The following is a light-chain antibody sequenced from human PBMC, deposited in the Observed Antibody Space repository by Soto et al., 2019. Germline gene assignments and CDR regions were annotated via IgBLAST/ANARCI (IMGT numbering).Light chain of an antibody. CDR2: GAS. V-gene: IGKV3-20*01. CDR1: QSVSSSY. Sequence: EIVLTQSPGTLSLSPGERATLSCRASQSVSSSYLAWYQQKPGQAPRLLIYGASSRATGIPDRFSGSGSGTHVTLTISRLEPEDFAVYYCQQYGSSPRFTFGPGTKVDIK. J-gene: IGKJ3*01. CDR3: QQYGSSPRFT.